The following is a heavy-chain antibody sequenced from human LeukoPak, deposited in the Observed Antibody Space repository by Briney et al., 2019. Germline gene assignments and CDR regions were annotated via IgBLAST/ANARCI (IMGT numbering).Heavy chain of an antibody. CDR1: GFTLSSYS. V-gene: IGHV3-21*01. D-gene: IGHD2-15*01. CDR3: ARDSVEEGSY. Sequence: GGSLRLSCAASGFTLSSYSMNWVRQAPGKGLEWVSSISSSSSYIYYADSVKGRFTIPRDNAKNSLYLQMNSLRAEDTAVYYCARDSVEEGSYWGQGTLVTVSS. CDR2: ISSSSSYI. J-gene: IGHJ4*02.